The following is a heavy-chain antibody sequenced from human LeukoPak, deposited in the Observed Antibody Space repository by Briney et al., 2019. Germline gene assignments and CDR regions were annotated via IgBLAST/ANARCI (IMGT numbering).Heavy chain of an antibody. CDR2: TYYRSKWYN. J-gene: IGHJ4*02. CDR1: GDSVSSNSAA. Sequence: SQTLSLTCAISGDSVSSNSAACNWIRQSPSRGLEWLGRTYYRSKWYNDYAVSVKSRITINPDTSKNQFSLQLNSVPPEDTAVYYCARAPKGKVLLWFGRAEHFDYWGQGTLVTVSS. CDR3: ARAPKGKVLLWFGRAEHFDY. D-gene: IGHD3-10*01. V-gene: IGHV6-1*01.